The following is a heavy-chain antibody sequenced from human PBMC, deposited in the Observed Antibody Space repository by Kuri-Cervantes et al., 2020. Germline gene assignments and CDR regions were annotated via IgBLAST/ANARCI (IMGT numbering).Heavy chain of an antibody. D-gene: IGHD2/OR15-2a*01. J-gene: IGHJ3*02. Sequence: SETLSLTCAVSGGSISSSNWWSWVRQPPGKGLEWIGEIYHSGSTNYNPSLKSRVTISVDTSKNQFSPKLSSVTAADTAVYYCARAKIVLRRVAFDIWGQGTMVTVSS. V-gene: IGHV4-4*02. CDR2: IYHSGST. CDR1: GGSISSSNW. CDR3: ARAKIVLRRVAFDI.